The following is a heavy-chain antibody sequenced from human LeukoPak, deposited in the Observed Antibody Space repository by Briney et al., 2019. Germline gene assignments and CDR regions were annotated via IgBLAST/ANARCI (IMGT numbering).Heavy chain of an antibody. CDR2: ISGTIGST. J-gene: IGHJ4*02. CDR1: GGSISSGDYY. CDR3: ARVPGNSRFAPDG. D-gene: IGHD4-23*01. Sequence: LSLTCTVSGGSISSGDYYWSWIRQPPGKGLEWVSVISGTIGSTYYADSVKGRFTISRDNAKNSLYLQMNSLRAEDTAVYYCARVPGNSRFAPDGWGQGTLVTVSS. V-gene: IGHV3-11*06.